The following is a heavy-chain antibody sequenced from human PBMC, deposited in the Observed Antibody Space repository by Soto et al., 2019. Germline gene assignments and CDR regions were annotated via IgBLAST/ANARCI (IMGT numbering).Heavy chain of an antibody. J-gene: IGHJ5*02. CDR2: IYPGDSNT. CDR3: ARRNGHGSGSRWFDP. Sequence: EVQLVQSGAEVKKPGESLKISCKASGYSFTNYWIAWVRQMPGKGLEWMGIIYPGDSNTKYSPSFQGQVTISVDKSISTAYRQWSSLQASDTAMYYCARRNGHGSGSRWFDPWGQGTLVTVSS. D-gene: IGHD3-10*01. V-gene: IGHV5-51*03. CDR1: GYSFTNYW.